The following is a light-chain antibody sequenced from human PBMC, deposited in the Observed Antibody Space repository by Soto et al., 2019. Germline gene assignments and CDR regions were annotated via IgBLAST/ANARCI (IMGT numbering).Light chain of an antibody. CDR3: QQYNDWLT. CDR2: GAS. V-gene: IGKV3-15*01. CDR1: QSVTSN. Sequence: EIVMTQSPATLSVSPGERATLSCRASQSVTSNFAWYQQKPAQAPRLLIYGASTRATGIPARFSGSGSGTEFTLTLSRLQSEDFAVYYCQQYNDWLTFGGGTKVEIK. J-gene: IGKJ4*01.